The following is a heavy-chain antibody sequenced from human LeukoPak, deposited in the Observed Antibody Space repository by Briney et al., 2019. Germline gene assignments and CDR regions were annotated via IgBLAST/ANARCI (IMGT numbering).Heavy chain of an antibody. CDR3: AREVVVAATHYYYYYGTDV. CDR1: GYTFTSYY. J-gene: IGHJ6*02. V-gene: IGHV1-46*01. CDR2: INPSGGST. Sequence: GASVKVSCKASGYTFTSYYMHWVRQAPGQGLEWMGIINPSGGSTSYAQKFQGRVTMTRDTSTSTVYMELSSLRSEDTAVYYCAREVVVAATHYYYYYGTDVWGQGTTVTVSS. D-gene: IGHD2-15*01.